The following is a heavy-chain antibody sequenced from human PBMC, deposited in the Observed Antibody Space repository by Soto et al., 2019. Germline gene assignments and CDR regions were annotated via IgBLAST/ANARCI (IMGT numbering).Heavy chain of an antibody. CDR2: IYYSGST. J-gene: IGHJ5*02. CDR1: GGSISSYY. CDR3: ARMRYSYGSWVRFDP. V-gene: IGHV4-59*01. D-gene: IGHD5-18*01. Sequence: SETLSLTCTGSGGSISSYYWSWIRQPPGKGLEWIGYIYYSGSTNYNPSLKSRVTISVDTAKNQFSLKLSSVTAADTAVYYCARMRYSYGSWVRFDPWGHGSLVTVS.